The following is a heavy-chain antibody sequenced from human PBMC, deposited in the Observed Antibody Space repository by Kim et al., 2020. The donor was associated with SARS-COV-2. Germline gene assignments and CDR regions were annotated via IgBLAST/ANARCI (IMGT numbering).Heavy chain of an antibody. CDR3: AKDLTLATSGSDL. CDR1: GFTFNVYA. Sequence: GGSLRLSCAASGFTFNVYAMSWVRQAPGQGLEWVAGISGHGGASYYADSVKGRFTVSRDNSENTLYLQMTSLRVEDTAIYYCAKDLTLATSGSDLWGRGTLVSVSS. D-gene: IGHD1-26*01. J-gene: IGHJ5*02. V-gene: IGHV3-23*01. CDR2: ISGHGGAS.